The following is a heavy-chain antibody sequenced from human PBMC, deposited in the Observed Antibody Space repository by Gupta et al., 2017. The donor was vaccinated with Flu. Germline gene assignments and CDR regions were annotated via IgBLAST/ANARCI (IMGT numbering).Heavy chain of an antibody. CDR2: ISWNSATA. J-gene: IGHJ4*02. V-gene: IGHV3-9*01. Sequence: RRGPGKGLEWVSGISWNSATADYADSVKGRFTSSRDNAKKSLFLQMNSLRAEDTAFYYCVKDSLSSSWSLFDFWGQGTLVTVSS. D-gene: IGHD6-13*01. CDR3: VKDSLSSSWSLFDF.